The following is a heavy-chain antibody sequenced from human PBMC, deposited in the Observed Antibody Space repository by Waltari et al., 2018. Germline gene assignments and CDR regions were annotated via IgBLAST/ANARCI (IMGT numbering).Heavy chain of an antibody. Sequence: EVQLVQSGAEVKKPGESLKISCQVSGDSLTDYWIAWVRRTPGKGLEWMGIINRRDSDTRYSPSFQGRVTISVVKSIDTAYLEWSSLKASDTGIYYCAKPWNNGWYYSGMDVWGQGTSVTVSS. J-gene: IGHJ6*02. CDR3: AKPWNNGWYYSGMDV. D-gene: IGHD6-19*01. CDR2: INRRDSDT. CDR1: GDSLTDYW. V-gene: IGHV5-51*01.